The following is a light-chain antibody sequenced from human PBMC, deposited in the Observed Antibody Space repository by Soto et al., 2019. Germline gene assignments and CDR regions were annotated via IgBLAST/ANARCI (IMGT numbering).Light chain of an antibody. J-gene: IGKJ1*01. V-gene: IGKV3-20*01. Sequence: EIVLTQSPGTLSLSPGERATLSCRASQSVSSSYLAWYEQKPGQAPRLLIYGASTRATGIPDRFSGSGSGTDFTLTISRLEPEDFAVYYCQSYRSSWLAFGQGTKVDIK. CDR3: QSYRSSWLA. CDR1: QSVSSSY. CDR2: GAS.